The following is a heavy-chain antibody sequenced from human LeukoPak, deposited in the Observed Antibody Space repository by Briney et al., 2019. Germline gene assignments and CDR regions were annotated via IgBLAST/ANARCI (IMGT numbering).Heavy chain of an antibody. Sequence: ASVKVSCKASGDTFTSYDINWVRQATGQGLEWMGWINPNSGNTGYAQKFQGRVTMTRNTSISTAYMELSSLRSEDTAVYYCARGRIAAAGTGAYYYYGMDVWGQGTTVTVSS. CDR2: INPNSGNT. CDR1: GDTFTSYD. D-gene: IGHD6-13*01. J-gene: IGHJ6*02. V-gene: IGHV1-8*01. CDR3: ARGRIAAAGTGAYYYYGMDV.